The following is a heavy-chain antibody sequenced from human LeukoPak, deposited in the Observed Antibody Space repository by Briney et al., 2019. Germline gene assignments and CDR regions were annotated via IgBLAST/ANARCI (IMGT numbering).Heavy chain of an antibody. D-gene: IGHD3-3*01. CDR2: ISYSGST. V-gene: IGHV4-61*01. Sequence: SETLSLTCTVSGGSVSSGSYYWTWIRQPPGKGLEWIGYISYSGSTNFNPSLKSRVTISVDTSKNQFSLKLSSVTAADTAVYYCARGSGSGYYWEGELPTPYYFDYWGQGTLVTVSS. CDR3: ARGSGSGYYWEGELPTPYYFDY. CDR1: GGSVSSGSYY. J-gene: IGHJ4*02.